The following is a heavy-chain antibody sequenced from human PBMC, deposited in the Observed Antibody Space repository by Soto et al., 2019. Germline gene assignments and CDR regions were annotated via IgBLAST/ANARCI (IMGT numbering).Heavy chain of an antibody. CDR3: ARLLFWSGYQHFDY. V-gene: IGHV4-39*01. CDR1: GGSISSSSYF. Sequence: QLQLQESGPGLVKPSETLSLTCTVSGGSISSSSYFWGWIRQPPGKGLEWIGSIHYSGSTYYNPSVKNRVTTSVDTSKNQFSLKLSSVTAADTAVYYCARLLFWSGYQHFDYWGQGTLVTVSS. CDR2: IHYSGST. D-gene: IGHD3-3*01. J-gene: IGHJ4*02.